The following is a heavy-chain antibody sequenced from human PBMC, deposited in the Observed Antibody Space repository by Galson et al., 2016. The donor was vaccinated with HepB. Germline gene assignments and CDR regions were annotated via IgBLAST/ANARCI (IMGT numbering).Heavy chain of an antibody. CDR2: IWYDGETK. V-gene: IGHV3-33*01. Sequence: SLRLSCAASGFSFSLYGMHWVRQAPGKGLEWVALIWYDGETKYSADSVKGRFTISRDNSDNTLYLHMNSLRAEDTAVYYCARARYSSSWFGDFDYWGQGTLVTVSS. CDR1: GFSFSLYG. CDR3: ARARYSSSWFGDFDY. D-gene: IGHD6-19*01. J-gene: IGHJ4*02.